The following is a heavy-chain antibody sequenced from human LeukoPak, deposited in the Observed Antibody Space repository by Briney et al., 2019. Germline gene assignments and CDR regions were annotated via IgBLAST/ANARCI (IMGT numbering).Heavy chain of an antibody. J-gene: IGHJ4*02. CDR3: AREIIAVAGDYFDY. V-gene: IGHV1-18*01. CDR2: ISAYNGNT. D-gene: IGHD6-19*01. CDR1: GYTFTSYG. Sequence: GASVKVSCKASGYTFTSYGISWVRQAPGQALEWMGWISAYNGNTNYAQNLQGRVTMTTDTSTSTAYMELRSLRSDDTAVYYCAREIIAVAGDYFDYWGQGTLVTVSS.